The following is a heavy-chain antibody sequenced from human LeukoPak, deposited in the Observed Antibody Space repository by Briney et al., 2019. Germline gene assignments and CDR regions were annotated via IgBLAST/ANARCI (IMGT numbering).Heavy chain of an antibody. J-gene: IGHJ4*02. D-gene: IGHD6-13*01. V-gene: IGHV3-64D*09. CDR2: INSNGGST. Sequence: GGSLRLSCSASGFTFSNYPMHWVRQAPGKGLEYLSAINSNGGSTYYADSVKGRVSVSRDNSKNMLYLEMTSLRAVDTAVYYCAGGSSWYCDFWGQGTLVTVSS. CDR1: GFTFSNYP. CDR3: AGGSSWYCDF.